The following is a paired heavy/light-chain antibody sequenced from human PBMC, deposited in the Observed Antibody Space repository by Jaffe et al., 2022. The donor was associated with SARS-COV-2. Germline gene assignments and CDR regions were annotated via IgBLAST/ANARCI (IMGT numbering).Heavy chain of an antibody. J-gene: IGHJ4*02. CDR3: ARGRLGTTGLFDL. CDR1: GYTFISYV. V-gene: IGHV1-3*01. D-gene: IGHD1-7*01. CDR2: ISAGSGNT. Sequence: QVHLVQSGAEVENPGASVRVSCKASGYTFISYVLYWVRQAPGQRLEWMGWISAGSGNTKYSQKFQDRVTIIRDTSASTVYMELSNLRSEDTAVYYCARGRLGTTGLFDLWGQGTLVTVSS.
Light chain of an antibody. Sequence: DFVMTQSPDSLAVSLGERATISCKSSQSVLYSSNNQNYLAWYQHKPGQPPKLLIYWASTRESGVPDRFSGSGSGTDFTLTISSLQAEDVAVYYCQQFYTNPPWTFGQGTRVEIK. J-gene: IGKJ1*01. V-gene: IGKV4-1*01. CDR3: QQFYTNPPWT. CDR2: WAS. CDR1: QSVLYSSNNQNY.